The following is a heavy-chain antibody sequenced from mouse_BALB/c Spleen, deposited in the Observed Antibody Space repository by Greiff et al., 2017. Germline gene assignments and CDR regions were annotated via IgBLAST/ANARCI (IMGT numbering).Heavy chain of an antibody. V-gene: IGHV1-54*01. J-gene: IGHJ3*01. CDR1: GYAFTNYL. CDR3: ARKGGFFPFAY. Sequence: VKLMESGAELVRPGTSVKVSCKASGYAFTNYLIEWVKQRPGQGLEWIGVINPGSGGTNYNEKFKGKATLTADKSSSTAYMQLSSLTSDDSAVYFCARKGGFFPFAYWGQGTLVTVSA. CDR2: INPGSGGT.